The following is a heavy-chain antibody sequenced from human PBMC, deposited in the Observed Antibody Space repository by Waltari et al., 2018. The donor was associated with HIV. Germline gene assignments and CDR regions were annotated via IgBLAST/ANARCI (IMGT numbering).Heavy chain of an antibody. Sequence: QVQLVESGGGVVQPGRSLTLSCPASGFTFNTYGMHWVRQAPGKGREWVAVIWYDGSNKYYADSVKGRFTISRDNSKNRLYLQMNSLRAEDTAVYYCARDRGGSSSLVLDSWGQGTLVTVSS. CDR1: GFTFNTYG. CDR2: IWYDGSNK. J-gene: IGHJ4*02. CDR3: ARDRGGSSSLVLDS. V-gene: IGHV3-33*01. D-gene: IGHD6-6*01.